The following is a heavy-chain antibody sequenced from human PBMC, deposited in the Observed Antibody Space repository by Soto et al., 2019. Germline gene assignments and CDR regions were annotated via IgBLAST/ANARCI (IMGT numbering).Heavy chain of an antibody. CDR2: IIPIFGTT. D-gene: IGHD3-22*01. CDR3: ARAVYDSSGYYWRAPHYYYGMDV. J-gene: IGHJ6*02. CDR1: GGTLNSYA. Sequence: GASVKVSCKASGGTLNSYAMDWVRQAPEQGLEWMGGIIPIFGTTNYPQKFQGRVTITADESTSTAYMELSSLRSEDTAVYYCARAVYDSSGYYWRAPHYYYGMDVWGQGTTVTVSS. V-gene: IGHV1-69*13.